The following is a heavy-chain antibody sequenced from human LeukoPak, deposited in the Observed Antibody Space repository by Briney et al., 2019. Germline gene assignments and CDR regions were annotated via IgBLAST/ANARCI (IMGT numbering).Heavy chain of an antibody. D-gene: IGHD6-19*01. J-gene: IGHJ4*02. CDR2: VYYTGSGST. V-gene: IGHV4-59*08. CDR3: ARHAVYAGSGWAFDY. Sequence: SETLSLTCTVSGDSITPYYWSWIRQPPGKGLEWIGYVYYTGSGSTSNNPSLKSRVTISVDTSKNQFSLNLKSVTAADSAVYFCARHAVYAGSGWAFDYWGQGTLVTVFS. CDR1: GDSITPYY.